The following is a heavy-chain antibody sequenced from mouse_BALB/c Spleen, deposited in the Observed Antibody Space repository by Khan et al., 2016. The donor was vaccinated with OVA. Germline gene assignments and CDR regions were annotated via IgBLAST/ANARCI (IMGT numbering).Heavy chain of an antibody. CDR1: GYKFTDYA. J-gene: IGHJ3*01. CDR2: ISTYYGDA. D-gene: IGHD1-1*02. V-gene: IGHV1S137*01. CDR3: TRGGKFAY. Sequence: QVQLKESGAELVRPGVSVKISCKVSGYKFTDYAMHWVKQSHAKGLEWIGVISTYYGDADYSQKFKGKATMTVDRSSSTAYLELARLTSEESARYYCTRGGKFAYWGQGTLVTVSA.